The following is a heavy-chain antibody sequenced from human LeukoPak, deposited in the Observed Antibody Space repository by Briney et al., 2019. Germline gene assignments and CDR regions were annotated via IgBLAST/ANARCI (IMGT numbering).Heavy chain of an antibody. Sequence: GGSLRLSCAASGFTFSSYAMSWVRQAPGKGLEWVSAISGSGGSTYYADSVKGRFTISRDNSKNTLYLQMNSLRAEDTAVYYCARDPVYYGSGSYSRFDPWGQGTLVTVSS. D-gene: IGHD3-10*01. J-gene: IGHJ5*02. CDR3: ARDPVYYGSGSYSRFDP. CDR2: ISGSGGST. CDR1: GFTFSSYA. V-gene: IGHV3-23*01.